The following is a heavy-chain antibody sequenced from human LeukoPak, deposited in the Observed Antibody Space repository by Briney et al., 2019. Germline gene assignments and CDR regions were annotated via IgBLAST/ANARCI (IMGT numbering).Heavy chain of an antibody. CDR2: IYYSGST. CDR3: ARDRYPSMDV. V-gene: IGHV4-59*01. CDR1: GGSISSYY. J-gene: IGHJ6*02. D-gene: IGHD2-2*02. Sequence: PSETLSLTCTVSGGSISSYYWSWIRQPPGKGLGWIGYIYYSGSTNYNPSLKSRVTISVDTSKNQFSLKLSSVTAADTAVYYCARDRYPSMDVWGQGTTVTVSS.